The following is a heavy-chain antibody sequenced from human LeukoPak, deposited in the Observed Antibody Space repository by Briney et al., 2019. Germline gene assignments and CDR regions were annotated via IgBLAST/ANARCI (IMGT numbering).Heavy chain of an antibody. V-gene: IGHV3-23*01. Sequence: GGSLRLSCAASDFSFCAYAMNWVRQAPGKGLEWVSAISSSGYNTYYADSVKGRFTIFRDNSENTLYLQMNSLSAEDTALYYCAKDRSGGTTTTVMVAWGQGTLVTVS. CDR1: DFSFCAYA. J-gene: IGHJ5*02. CDR3: AKDRSGGTTTTVMVA. D-gene: IGHD4-17*01. CDR2: ISSSGYNT.